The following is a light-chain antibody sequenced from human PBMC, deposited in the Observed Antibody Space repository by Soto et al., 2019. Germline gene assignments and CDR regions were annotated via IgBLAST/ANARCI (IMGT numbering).Light chain of an antibody. CDR1: QSLLHSNGYNY. CDR2: LGS. CDR3: MQPLQSWT. Sequence: DIVMTQSPLSLPATPGEPASISCRSSQSLLHSNGYNYSDWYLQKPGQSPQLLIYLGSNRASGVPDRFSGSGSGTDFTLKISRVEAEDVGVYYCMQPLQSWTFGQGTKVDIK. V-gene: IGKV2-28*01. J-gene: IGKJ1*01.